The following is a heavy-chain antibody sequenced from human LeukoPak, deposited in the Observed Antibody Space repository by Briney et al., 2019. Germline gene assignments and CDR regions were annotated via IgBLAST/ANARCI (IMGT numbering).Heavy chain of an antibody. Sequence: LGGSLRLSCAASGFTFDDYAMHWVRQAPGKGLEWVSGISWNSGSIGYADSVKGRFTISRDNAKNSLYLQMNSLRAEDTAVYYCAREGSSWSNLDYWGQGTLVTVSA. CDR3: AREGSSWSNLDY. J-gene: IGHJ4*02. CDR2: ISWNSGSI. CDR1: GFTFDDYA. D-gene: IGHD6-13*01. V-gene: IGHV3-9*01.